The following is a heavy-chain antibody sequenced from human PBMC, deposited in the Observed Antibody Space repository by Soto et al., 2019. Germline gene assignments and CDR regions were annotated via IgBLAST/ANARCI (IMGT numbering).Heavy chain of an antibody. V-gene: IGHV3-21*01. CDR3: ARDQPGYSYGYGLGY. D-gene: IGHD5-18*01. J-gene: IGHJ4*02. CDR2: ISSSSSYI. Sequence: EVQLVESGGGLVKPGGSLRLSCAASGFTFSSYSMNWVRQAPGKGLEWVSSISSSSSYIYHADSVKGRFTIARDNATNSLYLQMNSRRAEDTAVYYCARDQPGYSYGYGLGYWGQGTLVTVSS. CDR1: GFTFSSYS.